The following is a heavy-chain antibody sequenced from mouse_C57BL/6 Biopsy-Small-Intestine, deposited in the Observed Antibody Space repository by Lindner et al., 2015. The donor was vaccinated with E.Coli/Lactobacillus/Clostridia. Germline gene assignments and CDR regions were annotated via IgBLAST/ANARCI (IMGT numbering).Heavy chain of an antibody. CDR2: ISDGGSYT. D-gene: IGHD1-1*01. J-gene: IGHJ2*01. CDR1: GFTFSSYA. CDR3: VREEYYGSFDY. V-gene: IGHV5-4*01. Sequence: VQLQESGGGLVKPGGSLKLSCAASGFTFSSYAMSWVRQTPEKRLEWVATISDGGSYTYYPDNVKGRFTISRDNAKNNLYLQMSHLKSEDTAMYYCVREEYYGSFDYWGQGTTLTVSS.